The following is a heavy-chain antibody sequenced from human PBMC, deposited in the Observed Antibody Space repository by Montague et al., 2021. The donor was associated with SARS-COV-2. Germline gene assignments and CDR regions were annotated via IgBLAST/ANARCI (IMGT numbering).Heavy chain of an antibody. CDR3: AKRGVLLWFGGAFDY. J-gene: IGHJ4*02. CDR2: ISGSGGST. D-gene: IGHD3-10*01. Sequence: SLRLSCAASGFTFSSYAMSWVRQAPGKGLEWVSAISGSGGSTYYADSVKGRFTIFRDNSKNTLYLQMNSLRAEDTAVYYCAKRGVLLWFGGAFDYWGQGTLVTVSS. CDR1: GFTFSSYA. V-gene: IGHV3-23*01.